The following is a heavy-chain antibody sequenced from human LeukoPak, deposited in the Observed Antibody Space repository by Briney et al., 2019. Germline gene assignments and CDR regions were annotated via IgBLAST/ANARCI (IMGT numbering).Heavy chain of an antibody. V-gene: IGHV3-7*04. CDR2: IKQDGSEK. CDR1: GFTFSTYA. J-gene: IGHJ4*02. Sequence: PGGSLRLSCAASGFTFSTYAMSWVRQAPGKGLEWVANIKQDGSEKYYVDSVKGRFTISRDNAKNSLYLQMNSLRADDTAVYYCARGRTWSDYWGQGTLVTVSS. D-gene: IGHD1-1*01. CDR3: ARGRTWSDY.